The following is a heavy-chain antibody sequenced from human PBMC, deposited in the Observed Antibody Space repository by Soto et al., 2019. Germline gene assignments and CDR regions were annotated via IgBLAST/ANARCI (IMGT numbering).Heavy chain of an antibody. CDR3: ARDQADYYYYYMDV. Sequence: GGSLRLSCAASGFTFSSYSMNWVRQAPGKGLEWVSYISSSSSTIYYADSVKGRSTISRDNAKNSLYLQMNSLRAEDTAVYYCARDQADYYYYYMDVWGKGTTVTVSS. J-gene: IGHJ6*03. V-gene: IGHV3-48*01. CDR2: ISSSSSTI. CDR1: GFTFSSYS.